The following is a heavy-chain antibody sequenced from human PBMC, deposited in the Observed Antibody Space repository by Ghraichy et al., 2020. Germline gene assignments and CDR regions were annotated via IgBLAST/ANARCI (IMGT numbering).Heavy chain of an antibody. Sequence: SQTLSLTCAISGDSVSSNSAAWNWIRQSPSRGLEWLGRTYYRSKWYNDYAVSVKSRITINPDTSKNQFSLQLNSVTPEDTAVYYCARAIEAEMATITRGYYFDYWGQGTLVTVSS. CDR3: ARAIEAEMATITRGYYFDY. CDR2: TYYRSKWYN. D-gene: IGHD5-24*01. V-gene: IGHV6-1*01. CDR1: GDSVSSNSAA. J-gene: IGHJ4*02.